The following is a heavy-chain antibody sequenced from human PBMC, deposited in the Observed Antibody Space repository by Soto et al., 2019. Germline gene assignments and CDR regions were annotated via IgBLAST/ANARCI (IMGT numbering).Heavy chain of an antibody. J-gene: IGHJ6*03. D-gene: IGHD3-3*01. CDR2: IYWDDDK. CDR1: GFSLSTSGVG. Sequence: QITLKESGPTLVKPTQTLTLTCTFSGFSLSTSGVGVGWIRQPPGKALEWLALIYWDDDKRYSPSLKSRLTITKYTSKNQVVLTMTNMDPVDTATYYCAHKYYDFWSGYYDYYYMDVWGKGTTVTVSS. V-gene: IGHV2-5*02. CDR3: AHKYYDFWSGYYDYYYMDV.